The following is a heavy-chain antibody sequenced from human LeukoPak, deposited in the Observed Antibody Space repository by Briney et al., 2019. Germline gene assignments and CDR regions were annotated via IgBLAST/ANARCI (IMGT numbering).Heavy chain of an antibody. CDR2: ISSSSSYI. CDR1: GFTFSSYS. Sequence: GGSLRLSCAASGFTFSSYSMNWVRQAPGKGLEWVSSISSSSSYIYYADSVKGRFTISRDNAKNSLYLQMNSLRAEDTAVYYCARHLIAVAGMGYWGQGTLVTVSS. D-gene: IGHD6-19*01. V-gene: IGHV3-21*01. J-gene: IGHJ4*02. CDR3: ARHLIAVAGMGY.